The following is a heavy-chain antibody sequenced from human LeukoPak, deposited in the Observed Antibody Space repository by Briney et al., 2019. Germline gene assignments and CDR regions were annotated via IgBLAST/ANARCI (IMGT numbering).Heavy chain of an antibody. D-gene: IGHD3-22*01. Sequence: GASVNVSCKASGYTFTSYDINWVRQATGQGLEWMGWMNPNSGNTGYAQKFQGRVTMTRNTSISTAYMELSSLRSEDTAVYYCARGVPSRLDRGYPISFHFDYWGQGTLVTVSS. CDR2: MNPNSGNT. J-gene: IGHJ4*02. CDR3: ARGVPSRLDRGYPISFHFDY. CDR1: GYTFTSYD. V-gene: IGHV1-8*01.